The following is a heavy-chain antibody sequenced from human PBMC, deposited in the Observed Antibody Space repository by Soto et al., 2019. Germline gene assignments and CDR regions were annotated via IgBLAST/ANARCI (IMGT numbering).Heavy chain of an antibody. J-gene: IGHJ4*02. V-gene: IGHV3-30*18. D-gene: IGHD5-18*01. Sequence: PGGSLRLSCAASGFTFSSYGMHWVRQAPGKGLEWVAVISYDGSNKYYADSVKGRFTISRDNSKNTLYLQMNSLRAEDTAVYYCAKVGTEYSYGLLAPDYWGQGTLVTGSS. CDR1: GFTFSSYG. CDR2: ISYDGSNK. CDR3: AKVGTEYSYGLLAPDY.